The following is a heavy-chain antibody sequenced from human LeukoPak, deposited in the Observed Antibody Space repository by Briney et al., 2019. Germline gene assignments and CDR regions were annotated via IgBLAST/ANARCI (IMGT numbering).Heavy chain of an antibody. V-gene: IGHV4-59*01. CDR1: GGSFSSYY. CDR3: AIAARRFTYAFDI. J-gene: IGHJ3*02. CDR2: IYYSGST. Sequence: KPSETLSLTCTVSGGSFSSYYWSWLRQPPGKGLEWIRYIYYSGSTNYNPSLKSRVTISVDTSKNQFSLKLSSVTAADTAVYYCAIAARRFTYAFDIWGQGTMVTVSS. D-gene: IGHD6-6*01.